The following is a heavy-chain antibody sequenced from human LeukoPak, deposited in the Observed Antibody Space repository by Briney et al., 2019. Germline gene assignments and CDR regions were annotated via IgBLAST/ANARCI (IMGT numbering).Heavy chain of an antibody. CDR3: AKDLYVVVTATFDY. D-gene: IGHD2-21*02. Sequence: PGGSLRLSCAASGFTFSSYAMHWVRQAPGKGLEWVAVISYDGSNKYYADSVKGRFTISRDNSKNTVYLQMNSLRAEDTAIYYCAKDLYVVVTATFDYWGQGTLVTVSS. CDR2: ISYDGSNK. CDR1: GFTFSSYA. J-gene: IGHJ4*02. V-gene: IGHV3-30*04.